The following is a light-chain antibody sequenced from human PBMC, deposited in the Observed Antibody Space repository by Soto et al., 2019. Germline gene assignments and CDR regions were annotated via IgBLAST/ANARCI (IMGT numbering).Light chain of an antibody. CDR1: QGISSY. J-gene: IGKJ4*01. Sequence: AIRMTQSPSSFSASTGDRVTITCRASQGISSYLAWYQQKPGKAPKLLIYAASTLQSGVPSRFSGSGSGTDFTLTISCLQSEDFATYYCQQYYSYPPELTFGGGTTLEIK. CDR3: QQYYSYPPELT. CDR2: AAS. V-gene: IGKV1-8*01.